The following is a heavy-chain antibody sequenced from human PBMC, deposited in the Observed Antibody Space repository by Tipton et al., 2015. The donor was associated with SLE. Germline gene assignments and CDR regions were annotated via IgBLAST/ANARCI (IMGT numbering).Heavy chain of an antibody. CDR1: AYTFTSFG. D-gene: IGHD6-13*01. CDR2: ISAYNGNT. Sequence: QLVQSGAELKKPGASVKVSCKASAYTFTSFGISWVRQAPGQGLEWMGWISAYNGNTNYAQKLQGRVTMTTDTSTSTAYMELRSLRSDDTAVYYCARAPGYSSSWYTNWFDPWGQGTLVTVSS. J-gene: IGHJ5*02. CDR3: ARAPGYSSSWYTNWFDP. V-gene: IGHV1-18*01.